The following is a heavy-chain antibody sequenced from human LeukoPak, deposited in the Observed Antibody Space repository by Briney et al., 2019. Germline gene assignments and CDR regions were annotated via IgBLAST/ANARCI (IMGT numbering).Heavy chain of an antibody. V-gene: IGHV1-69*13. CDR3: ASHYCGGDCYSSYYYYYGMDV. D-gene: IGHD2-21*02. Sequence: ASVKVSCKASGCTFSSYAISWVRQAPGQGLEWMGGIIPIFGTANYAQKFQGRVTITAGESTSTAYMELSSLRSEDTAVYYCASHYCGGDCYSSYYYYYGMDVWGQGTTVTVSS. CDR2: IIPIFGTA. CDR1: GCTFSSYA. J-gene: IGHJ6*02.